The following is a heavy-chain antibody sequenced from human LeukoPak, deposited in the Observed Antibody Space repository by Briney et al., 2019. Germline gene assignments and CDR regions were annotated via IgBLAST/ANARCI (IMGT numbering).Heavy chain of an antibody. D-gene: IGHD5-18*01. CDR3: ARGAPKEIQLWLRLRGVAFDI. CDR1: GGSFSGYY. V-gene: IGHV4-34*01. J-gene: IGHJ3*02. CDR2: INHSGST. Sequence: PETLSLTCAVYGGSFSGYYWSWIRQPPGKGLEWIGEINHSGSTNYNPSLKSRVTISVDTSKNQFPLKLNSVTAADTAVYYCARGAPKEIQLWLRLRGVAFDIWGQGTMVTVSS.